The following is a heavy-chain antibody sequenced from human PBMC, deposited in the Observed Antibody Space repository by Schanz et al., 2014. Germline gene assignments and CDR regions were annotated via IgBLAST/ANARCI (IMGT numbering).Heavy chain of an antibody. Sequence: VQLVESGGGVVRPGGSLRLSCAASGFTFSTHAMHWVRQAPGKGLEWVALVSSDGNNDYYTDSVKGRFTISRDNSKNTVHLQMNSLRAEDTAVYYCARGGPAYYFDDWGQGTLVTVSS. J-gene: IGHJ4*02. CDR3: ARGGPAYYFDD. V-gene: IGHV3-30*03. CDR2: VSSDGNND. CDR1: GFTFSTHA.